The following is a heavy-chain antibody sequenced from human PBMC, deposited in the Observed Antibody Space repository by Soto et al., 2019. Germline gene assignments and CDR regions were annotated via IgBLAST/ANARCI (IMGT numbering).Heavy chain of an antibody. Sequence: PGGSLRLSCAASGFTFSSYSMNWVRQAPGKGLEWVSYISSSSSTIYYADSVKGRFTISRDNAKNSLYLQMNSLRAEDTAVYYCARVGWNYPYYYMDVWGKGTTVTVSS. D-gene: IGHD2-15*01. CDR2: ISSSSSTI. CDR1: GFTFSSYS. CDR3: ARVGWNYPYYYMDV. V-gene: IGHV3-48*01. J-gene: IGHJ6*03.